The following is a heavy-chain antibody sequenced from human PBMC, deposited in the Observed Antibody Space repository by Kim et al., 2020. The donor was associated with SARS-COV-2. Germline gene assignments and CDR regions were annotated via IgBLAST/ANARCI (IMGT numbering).Heavy chain of an antibody. CDR3: AVRPGIAVAGFDF. V-gene: IGHV1-3*01. J-gene: IGHJ4*02. Sequence: YSQKCQGRVTITRDTAASTAYMELSSLRSEDTAVYYCAVRPGIAVAGFDFWGLGTLVTVSS. D-gene: IGHD6-19*01.